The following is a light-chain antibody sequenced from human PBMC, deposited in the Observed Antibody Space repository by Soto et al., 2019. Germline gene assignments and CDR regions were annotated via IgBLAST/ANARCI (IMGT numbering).Light chain of an antibody. V-gene: IGLV1-40*01. CDR2: GDT. CDR3: QSFDSRLSGWV. J-gene: IGLJ3*02. CDR1: SSNIGAGYD. Sequence: QSVLTQPPSVSAAPGQRVTISCTGSSSNIGAGYDVHWYQQLPGTAPKLLVSGDTNRPSGVPNRFSGSKSGTSASLAITGLRAEDESDYYCQSFDSRLSGWVFGGGTTVTVL.